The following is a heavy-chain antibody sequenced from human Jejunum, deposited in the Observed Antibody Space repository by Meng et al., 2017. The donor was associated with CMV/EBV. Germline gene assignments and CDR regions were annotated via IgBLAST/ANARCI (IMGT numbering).Heavy chain of an antibody. CDR2: IYWDDDK. CDR1: LTTSGLG. D-gene: IGHD1-1*01. CDR3: AHRLPFNVDWNVGWFGP. J-gene: IGHJ5*02. Sequence: LTTSGLGVGWIRPPPGKALESLALIYWDDDKRYTPSLRSRLTITKDTSKNQVFLTMTNMDVADTATYYCAHRLPFNVDWNVGWFGPWGHGILVTVSS. V-gene: IGHV2-5*02.